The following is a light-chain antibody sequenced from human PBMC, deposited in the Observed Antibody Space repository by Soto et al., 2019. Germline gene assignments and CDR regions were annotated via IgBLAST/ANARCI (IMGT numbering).Light chain of an antibody. CDR1: SSDVGGYNY. J-gene: IGLJ1*01. Sequence: QSVLTQPASVSGSPVQSITISCTGTSSDVGGYNYVSWYQQHPGKAPKLMIYEVSNRPSGVSNRFSGSKSGNTASLTISGLQAEDEADYYCSSYTSSSTYNYVFGTGTKVTVL. V-gene: IGLV2-14*01. CDR2: EVS. CDR3: SSYTSSSTYNYV.